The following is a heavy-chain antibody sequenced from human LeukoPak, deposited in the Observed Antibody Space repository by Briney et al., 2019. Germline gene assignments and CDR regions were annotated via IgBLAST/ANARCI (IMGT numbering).Heavy chain of an antibody. CDR1: GYTFTNFF. V-gene: IGHV1-46*01. D-gene: IGHD1-26*01. J-gene: IGHJ5*02. Sequence: GASVKVSCKSSGYTFTNFFIHWVRRAPGQGLEWMGLINPGDGSTNYAQKFQGRITMTRDTSTSAVYMELSSLRSEDTAVYYCARRVGPTHASNWFDPWGQGTLVTVSS. CDR3: ARRVGPTHASNWFDP. CDR2: INPGDGST.